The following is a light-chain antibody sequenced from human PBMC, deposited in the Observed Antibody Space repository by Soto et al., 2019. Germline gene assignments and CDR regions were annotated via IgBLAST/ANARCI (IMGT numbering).Light chain of an antibody. J-gene: IGLJ3*02. V-gene: IGLV2-14*01. CDR3: SSYTSSATWV. CDR1: GSDIGGYNY. CDR2: EAT. Sequence: QSVLTQPASVSGSPGQSITISCTGTGSDIGGYNYVSWYQQHPGKAPQLMIYEATDRPSGVSSRFSGSKSGSTASLTISGLQAEDEAEYYCSSYTSSATWVFGGGTKLTVL.